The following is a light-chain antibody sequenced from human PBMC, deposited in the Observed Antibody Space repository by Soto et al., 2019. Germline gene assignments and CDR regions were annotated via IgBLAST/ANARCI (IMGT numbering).Light chain of an antibody. Sequence: EIVLTQSPGTLSLSPGESATLSCRASQSVSSNYLTWYQQKPGQAPRLLIYGASSRATGIPDRFSGSGSGTDFTLTISRLEPEDVAVYYCQQYSSSPRTFGQGTKVEIK. CDR2: GAS. V-gene: IGKV3-20*01. CDR1: QSVSSNY. J-gene: IGKJ1*01. CDR3: QQYSSSPRT.